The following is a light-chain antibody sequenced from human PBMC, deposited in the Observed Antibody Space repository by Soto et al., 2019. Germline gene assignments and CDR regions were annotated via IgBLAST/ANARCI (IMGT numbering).Light chain of an antibody. J-gene: IGKJ2*01. CDR2: KAS. V-gene: IGKV1-5*03. CDR3: QQYQSYSYT. Sequence: DIQMTQSPSTLPASVGDRVTITCRASQSISSWLAWYQQKPGKATKLLIHKASTLESGVQSRFSGSGSGTEFTLTISSLQSEDFATYYCQQYQSYSYTFGQGTKLDIK. CDR1: QSISSW.